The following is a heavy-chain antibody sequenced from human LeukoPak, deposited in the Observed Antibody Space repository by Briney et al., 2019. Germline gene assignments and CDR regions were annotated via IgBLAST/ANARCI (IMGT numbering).Heavy chain of an antibody. J-gene: IGHJ4*02. D-gene: IGHD6-13*01. V-gene: IGHV4-39*01. Sequence: SETLSLTCTVSGGSISSYYWSWIRQPPGKGLEWIGSIYYSGSTYYNPSLKSRVTISVDTSKNQFSLKLSSVTAADTAVYYCARPGIAAADDFDYWGQGTLVTVSS. CDR1: GGSISSYY. CDR2: IYYSGST. CDR3: ARPGIAAADDFDY.